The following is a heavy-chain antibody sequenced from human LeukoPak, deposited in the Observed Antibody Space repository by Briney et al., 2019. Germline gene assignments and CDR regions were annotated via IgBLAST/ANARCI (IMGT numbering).Heavy chain of an antibody. V-gene: IGHV3-21*01. D-gene: IGHD5-24*01. J-gene: IGHJ3*02. CDR3: ARRMVATTQRDAFDI. Sequence: GGSLRLSCVASGFSLSNYGIHWVRQAPGKGLEWVSSISSSSSYIYYADSVKGRFTISRDNAKNSLYLQMNSLRAEDTAVYYCARRMVATTQRDAFDIWGQGTMVTVSS. CDR1: GFSLSNYG. CDR2: ISSSSSYI.